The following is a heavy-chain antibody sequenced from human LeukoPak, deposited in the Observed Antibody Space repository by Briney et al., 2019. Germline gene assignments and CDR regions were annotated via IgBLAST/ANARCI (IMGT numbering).Heavy chain of an antibody. CDR3: ARGTILRYFDWTTQAFFDY. Sequence: PSETLSLTCSLSGGFISISTHYWGWIRQTPGKGLEWIGSVFYSGTTYFNPSLNGRLTISVDTSKNQFSLKLRSVTAADTAVYYCARGTILRYFDWTTQAFFDYWGQGTLVTVSS. V-gene: IGHV4-39*01. CDR2: VFYSGTT. D-gene: IGHD3-9*01. J-gene: IGHJ4*02. CDR1: GGFISISTHY.